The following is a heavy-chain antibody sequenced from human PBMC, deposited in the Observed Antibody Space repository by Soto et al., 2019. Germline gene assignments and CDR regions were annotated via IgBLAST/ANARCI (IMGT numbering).Heavy chain of an antibody. CDR3: AHRRRYYDSSGYYYLDY. D-gene: IGHD3-22*01. CDR1: GFSLSTSGVG. Sequence: QITLKESGPTLVKPTQTLTLTCTFSGFSLSTSGVGVGWIRQPPGKALEWLALIYWDDDKRYSPSLKRRLTITKDTSKNQVVLTMTNMDPVDTATYYCAHRRRYYDSSGYYYLDYWGQGTLVTVSS. CDR2: IYWDDDK. J-gene: IGHJ4*02. V-gene: IGHV2-5*02.